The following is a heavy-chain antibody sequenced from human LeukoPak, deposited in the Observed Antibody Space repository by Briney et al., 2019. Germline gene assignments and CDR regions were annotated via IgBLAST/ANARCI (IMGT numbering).Heavy chain of an antibody. V-gene: IGHV3-48*04. D-gene: IGHD1-26*01. CDR2: ISSSGSTI. Sequence: GGSLRLSCAASRFTFSDYSMNWVRQAPGKGLEWVSYISSSGSTIYYADSVKGRFTISRDNAKNSLYLQMNSLRAEDTAVYYCARRERWEQAFDPWGQGTLVTVSS. CDR3: ARRERWEQAFDP. CDR1: RFTFSDYS. J-gene: IGHJ5*02.